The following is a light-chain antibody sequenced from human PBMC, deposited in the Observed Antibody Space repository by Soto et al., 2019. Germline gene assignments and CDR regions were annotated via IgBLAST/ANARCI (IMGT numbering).Light chain of an antibody. CDR3: QTWGTGTHAV. J-gene: IGLJ7*01. Sequence: QPVLTQSPSASASLGASVKLTCTLSSGHSSYAIAWHQQQPEKGPRYLMKLNSDGSHSKGDGIPDRFSGSSSGAERYLTISSRQSEDEADYYCQTWGTGTHAVFGGGTQLTVL. CDR1: SGHSSYA. CDR2: LNSDGSH. V-gene: IGLV4-69*01.